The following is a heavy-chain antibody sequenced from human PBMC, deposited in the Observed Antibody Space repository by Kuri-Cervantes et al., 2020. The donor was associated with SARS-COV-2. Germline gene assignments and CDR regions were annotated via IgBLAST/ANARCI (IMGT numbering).Heavy chain of an antibody. CDR3: ARSVTKDFWSGVDI. Sequence: SETLSLTCTVSGGSISSSSYYWGWIRQPPGKGLEWIGSIYYSGSTYYNPSLKSRVTISVGTSKNQFSLKLSSVTAANTAVYYCARSVTKDFWSGVDIWGQGTMVTVSS. J-gene: IGHJ3*02. V-gene: IGHV4-39*01. D-gene: IGHD3-3*01. CDR1: GGSISSSSYY. CDR2: IYYSGST.